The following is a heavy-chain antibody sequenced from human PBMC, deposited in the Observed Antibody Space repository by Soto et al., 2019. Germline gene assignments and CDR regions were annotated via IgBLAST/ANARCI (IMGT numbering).Heavy chain of an antibody. CDR2: IIPVLGTI. CDR3: ASGTLFCAGDCYFEH. CDR1: KTTFSDYG. J-gene: IGHJ4*02. V-gene: IGHV1-69*06. Sequence: QVQLVRSGPEVKKPGSSVNISCTAPKTTFSDYGLNWVRQAPGQGLEWMGGIIPVLGTINYAQKFQGRVTINADKSSNTVYMAVSSLTSEDTAVYYCASGTLFCAGDCYFEHWGLGTVVTVSS. D-gene: IGHD2-21*02.